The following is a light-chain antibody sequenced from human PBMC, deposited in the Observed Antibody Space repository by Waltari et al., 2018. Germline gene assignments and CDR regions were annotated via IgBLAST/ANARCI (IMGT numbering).Light chain of an antibody. CDR1: QSISRT. CDR2: AAS. J-gene: IGKJ1*01. V-gene: IGKV3-20*01. Sequence: EIVLTQSLGTLSLSPGERATLSCRASQSISRTLVWYQKKPGQAPRLLIYAASTRATGIPDRFSGSGSGTDFSLTISRLEPEDFAVYYCQHYLRLPVTFGQGTKVEIK. CDR3: QHYLRLPVT.